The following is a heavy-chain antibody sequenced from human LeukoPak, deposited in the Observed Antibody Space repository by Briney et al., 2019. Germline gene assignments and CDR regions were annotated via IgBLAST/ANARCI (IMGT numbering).Heavy chain of an antibody. CDR1: GYTFTSYD. CDR3: ARDTTMGKARYMDV. D-gene: IGHD4/OR15-4a*01. CDR2: MNPNSGNT. J-gene: IGHJ6*03. Sequence: ASVKVSCKASGYTFTSYDINSVRQATGQGLEWMGWMNPNSGNTGYAQKLQGRVTMTTDTSTSTAYMELRSLRSDDTAVYYCARDTTMGKARYMDVWGKGTTVTVSS. V-gene: IGHV1-8*01.